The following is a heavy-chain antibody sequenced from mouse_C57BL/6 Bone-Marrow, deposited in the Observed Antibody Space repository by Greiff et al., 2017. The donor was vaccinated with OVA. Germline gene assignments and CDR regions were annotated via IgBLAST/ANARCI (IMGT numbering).Heavy chain of an antibody. CDR2: ISRGSSTI. CDR3: AREDYGTFFDY. J-gene: IGHJ2*01. Sequence: EVKLMESGGGLVKPGGSLKLSCAASGFTFSDYGMHWVRQAPEKGLEWVAYISRGSSTIYYADTVKGRFTISRDNAKNTLFLQMTRLRSEDTAMYYCAREDYGTFFDYWGQGTTLTVSS. V-gene: IGHV5-17*01. CDR1: GFTFSDYG. D-gene: IGHD1-1*01.